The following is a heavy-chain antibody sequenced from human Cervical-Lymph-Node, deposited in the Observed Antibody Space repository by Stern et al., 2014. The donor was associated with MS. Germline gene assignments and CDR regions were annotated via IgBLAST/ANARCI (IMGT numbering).Heavy chain of an antibody. CDR2: TYHRSRWYY. Sequence: VQLVEYGPGLVKPSQTLSLTCAISGDSVSSNRATWSWIRQSPSRGLEWLGRTYHRSRWYYDYALSVKSRVTISPDTSKNQFSLWLNSVTPEDTAVYYCARDVSSSPDAFDTWGQGTMVTVSS. V-gene: IGHV6-1*01. CDR1: GDSVSSNRAT. CDR3: ARDVSSSPDAFDT. J-gene: IGHJ3*02. D-gene: IGHD6-6*01.